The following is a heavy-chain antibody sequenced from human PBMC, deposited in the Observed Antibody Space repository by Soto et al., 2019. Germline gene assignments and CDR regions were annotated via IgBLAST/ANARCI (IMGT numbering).Heavy chain of an antibody. CDR3: ARTTSRLMVYAIRGLMNWFDP. CDR2: IYYSGST. CDR1: GGSISSSSYY. D-gene: IGHD2-8*01. Sequence: SETLSLTCTVSGGSISSSSYYWGWIRQPPGKGLEWIGSIYYSGSTYYNPSLKSRVTISVDTSKNQFALKLSSVTAADTAVYYCARTTSRLMVYAIRGLMNWFDPWGQGTLVTVSS. V-gene: IGHV4-39*01. J-gene: IGHJ5*02.